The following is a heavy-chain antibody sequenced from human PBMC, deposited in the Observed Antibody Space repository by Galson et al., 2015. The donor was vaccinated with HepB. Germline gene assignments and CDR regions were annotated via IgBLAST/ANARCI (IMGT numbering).Heavy chain of an antibody. CDR3: AERAQYSSTWGRTRFSSYFDMDV. D-gene: IGHD6-13*01. J-gene: IGHJ6*02. CDR2: ISYDGSGE. V-gene: IGHV3-30*03. Sequence: SLRLSCAASRFTFSRYDMHWVRQAPGKGLEWVALISYDGSGEYYADSVKGRFIISRDNSKNTLYLQMNSLRAEDTAVYYWAERAQYSSTWGRTRFSSYFDMDVWGQGTTVTVSS. CDR1: RFTFSRYD.